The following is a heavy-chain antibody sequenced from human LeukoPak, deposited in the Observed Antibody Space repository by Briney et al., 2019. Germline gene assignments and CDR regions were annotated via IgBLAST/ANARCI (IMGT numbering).Heavy chain of an antibody. V-gene: IGHV3-30*04. D-gene: IGHD6-19*01. CDR3: ARGIRIAVAGNIDY. Sequence: GRSLRLSCAASGFTFSSYAIHWVRQAPGKGLEWVAAISYDGSNKNYADSVKGRFTISRDNSKNTLYLQMNSLSAEDTAVYYCARGIRIAVAGNIDYWGQGTLVTVSS. J-gene: IGHJ4*02. CDR2: ISYDGSNK. CDR1: GFTFSSYA.